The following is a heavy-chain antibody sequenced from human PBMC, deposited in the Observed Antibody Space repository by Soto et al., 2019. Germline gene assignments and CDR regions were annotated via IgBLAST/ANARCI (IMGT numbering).Heavy chain of an antibody. V-gene: IGHV3-7*01. J-gene: IGHJ6*03. CDR1: GFTFSSYW. CDR2: IKQDGSEK. CDR3: ARDLSAAAGDYYYYMDV. Sequence: GGSLRLSCAASGFTFSSYWMSWVRQAPGKGLEWVANIKQDGSEKYYVDSVKGRFTISRDNAKNSLYLQMNSLRAEDTVVYYCARDLSAAAGDYYYYMDVWGKGTTVTVSS. D-gene: IGHD6-13*01.